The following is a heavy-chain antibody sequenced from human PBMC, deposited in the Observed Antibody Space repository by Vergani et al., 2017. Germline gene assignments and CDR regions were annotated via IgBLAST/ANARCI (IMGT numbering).Heavy chain of an antibody. CDR1: GFTFDDYT. D-gene: IGHD5-12*01. J-gene: IGHJ6*03. CDR2: ISYDGSNK. CDR3: ASLKGYSGYEDDYYMDV. Sequence: VQLVESGGVVVQPGGSLRLSCAASGFTFDDYTMHWVRQAPGKGLEWVAVISYDGSNKYYADSVKGRFTISRDNSKNTLYLQMNSLRAEDTAVYYCASLKGYSGYEDDYYMDVWGKGTTVTVSS. V-gene: IGHV3-30-3*01.